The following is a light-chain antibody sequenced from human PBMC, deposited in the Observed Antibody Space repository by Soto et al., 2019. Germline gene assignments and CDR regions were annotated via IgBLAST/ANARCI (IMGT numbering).Light chain of an antibody. Sequence: QSVLTQPPSVSAAPGQKVTISCSGTSSNIGNNYVSWYQQFPGAAPKLLIYENNKRPSGIPDRFSGSKSGTSATLGITGLQTGDEADYYCGTWHSSLSTWVFSGGTKLTVL. J-gene: IGLJ3*02. CDR3: GTWHSSLSTWV. CDR1: SSNIGNNY. CDR2: ENN. V-gene: IGLV1-51*02.